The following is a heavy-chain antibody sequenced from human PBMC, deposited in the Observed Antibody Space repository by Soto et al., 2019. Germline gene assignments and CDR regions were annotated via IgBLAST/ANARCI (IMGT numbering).Heavy chain of an antibody. J-gene: IGHJ4*02. CDR1: GFTFSSYW. Sequence: EVQLVESGGGLVQPGGSLRLSCAASGFTFSSYWMSWVRQAPGKGLEWEDNIKQDGSEKYYVDSVKGRFTISRDNAKTSLYLQKNSLRAEDTAVYYGAREGVDTAMALDYWGLGTLVTVSS. D-gene: IGHD5-18*01. V-gene: IGHV3-7*01. CDR2: IKQDGSEK. CDR3: AREGVDTAMALDY.